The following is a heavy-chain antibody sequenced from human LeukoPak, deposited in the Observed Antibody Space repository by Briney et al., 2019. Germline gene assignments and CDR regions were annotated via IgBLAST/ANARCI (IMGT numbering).Heavy chain of an antibody. Sequence: PSETLSLTCTVSGGSVSEDNFYWGWIRQPPGKGLEWIGYSHYGGYPNYNPSLKSRVRISVDTSKNQFSLKLSSVTAADTAVYYCARAGCSSTSCYYYYGMDVWGKGTTVTVSS. V-gene: IGHV4-61*01. D-gene: IGHD2-2*01. CDR2: SHYGGYP. CDR3: ARAGCSSTSCYYYYGMDV. J-gene: IGHJ6*04. CDR1: GGSVSEDNFY.